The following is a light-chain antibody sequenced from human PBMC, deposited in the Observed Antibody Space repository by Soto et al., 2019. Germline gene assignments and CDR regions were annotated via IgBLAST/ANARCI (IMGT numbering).Light chain of an antibody. CDR3: HHYDNLPPCT. Sequence: EIVLTQSPGTLSLSPGERATLSCRASQSVSSRYLAWYQQTPGRAPRLLIYGASSRATGIPDRFSGSGSGTDFTLTISSLEPEDFAVYYCHHYDNLPPCTFGPGTKVDIK. J-gene: IGKJ3*01. CDR2: GAS. V-gene: IGKV3-20*01. CDR1: QSVSSRY.